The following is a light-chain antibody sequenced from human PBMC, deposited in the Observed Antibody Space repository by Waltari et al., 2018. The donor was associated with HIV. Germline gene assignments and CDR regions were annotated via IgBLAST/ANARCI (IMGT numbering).Light chain of an antibody. CDR1: SSDIASQY. CDR3: QSYDYTIQV. J-gene: IGLJ3*02. Sequence: FILTQPHSVSESPGTTVILSCTRNSSDIASQYVPWYQQRPGRAPTPVIYEDNRRPSGVPDRFSGSIDSASNSAFLTISGLKTEDEAAYYCQSYDYTIQVFGGGTKLTVL. V-gene: IGLV6-57*04. CDR2: EDN.